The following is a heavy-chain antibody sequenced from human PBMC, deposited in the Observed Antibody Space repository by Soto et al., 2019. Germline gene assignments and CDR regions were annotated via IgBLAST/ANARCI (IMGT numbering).Heavy chain of an antibody. CDR2: ISVSGDNI. CDR3: ARDLGLLKSMFDY. D-gene: IGHD2-8*01. J-gene: IGHJ4*02. Sequence: GGSLRLSCLASGFSFNSFNMNWIRRAPGRGMEWVASISVSGDNIYYGDSMQGRFTISRDNSKRSVFLDLNSLRVEDTAVYYCARDLGLLKSMFDYWGQGTLVTVSS. V-gene: IGHV3-21*01. CDR1: GFSFNSFN.